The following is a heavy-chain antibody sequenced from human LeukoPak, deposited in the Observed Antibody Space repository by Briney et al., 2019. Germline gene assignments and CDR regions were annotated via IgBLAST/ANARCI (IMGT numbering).Heavy chain of an antibody. J-gene: IGHJ4*02. CDR3: ARDLDSSGWCNFDY. D-gene: IGHD6-19*01. CDR1: GGSISSYY. V-gene: IGHV4-4*07. CDR2: IYTSGST. Sequence: SETLSLTCTVSGGSISSYYWSWIRQPAGKGLEWIGRIYTSGSTNYNPSLKSRVTMSVDTSKNQFSLKLSSVTAADTAVYYCARDLDSSGWCNFDYWGQGTLVTVSS.